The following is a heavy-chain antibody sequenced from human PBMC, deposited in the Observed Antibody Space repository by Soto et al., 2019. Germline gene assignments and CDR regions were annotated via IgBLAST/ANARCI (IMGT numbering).Heavy chain of an antibody. Sequence: QPGGSLRLSCAASGFTFNNYWMSWVRQAPGKGLEWVANIKQDGSEKYYVDSVKGRFTISRDNAKNSLYLQMNSLRAEDTAVYYCARSMYYYDSSHYYYVRSPFDYWGQGTLVTVSS. CDR2: IKQDGSEK. CDR1: GFTFNNYW. V-gene: IGHV3-7*03. CDR3: ARSMYYYDSSHYYYVRSPFDY. J-gene: IGHJ4*02. D-gene: IGHD3-22*01.